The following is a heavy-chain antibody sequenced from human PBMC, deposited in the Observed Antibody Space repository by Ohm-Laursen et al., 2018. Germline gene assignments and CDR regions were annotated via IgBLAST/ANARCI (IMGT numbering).Heavy chain of an antibody. D-gene: IGHD1-26*01. V-gene: IGHV4-59*08. CDR3: AGAPNLYYFDY. J-gene: IGHJ4*02. CDR1: GGSISPYY. CDR2: IYYSGST. Sequence: SHTLSLTCTVSGGSISPYYWSWFRLPPGKGLEWIGYIYYSGSTNYNPSLKSRVTFSLDTSGNQFSLQLRFVTAADTAVYHCAGAPNLYYFDYWGQGTLVTVSS.